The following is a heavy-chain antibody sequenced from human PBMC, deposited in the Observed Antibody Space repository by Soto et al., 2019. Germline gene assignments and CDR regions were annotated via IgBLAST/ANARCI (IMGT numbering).Heavy chain of an antibody. V-gene: IGHV4-34*01. CDR1: GGSFSGYY. D-gene: IGHD4-4*01. CDR2: INHSGST. CDR3: ASLQSWRRGRGFDY. J-gene: IGHJ4*02. Sequence: SETLSLTCAVYGGSFSGYYWSWIRQPPGKGLEWIGEINHSGSTNYNPSLKSRVTISVDTSKNQFSLKLSSVTAADTAVYYCASLQSWRRGRGFDYWGQGTLVTVSS.